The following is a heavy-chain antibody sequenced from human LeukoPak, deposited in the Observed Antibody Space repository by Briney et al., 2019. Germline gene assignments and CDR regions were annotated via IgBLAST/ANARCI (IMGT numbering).Heavy chain of an antibody. D-gene: IGHD2-2*01. CDR1: GGSISSYY. CDR2: IYYSGST. CDR3: ARGDCSSTSCYYYYYGMDV. V-gene: IGHV4-59*01. Sequence: PSETLSLTCTVSGGSISSYYWSWIRQPPGKGLEWIGYIYYSGSTNYNPSLKSRVTISVDTSKNQFSLKLSSVTAADTAVYYCARGDCSSTSCYYYYYGMDVWGQGTTVTVSS. J-gene: IGHJ6*02.